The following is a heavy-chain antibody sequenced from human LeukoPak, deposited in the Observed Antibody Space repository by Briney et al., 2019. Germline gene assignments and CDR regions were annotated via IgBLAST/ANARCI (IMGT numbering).Heavy chain of an antibody. CDR1: GYTFTGYY. J-gene: IGHJ6*03. Sequence: ASVKVSCKASGYTFTGYYMHWVRQAPGQGLEWMGWINPNSGGTNYAQKLQGRGTMTRDTSISTAYMELSRLRSDDTAVYYCARGPVRGVILQVYYYYYMDVWGKGTTVTTSS. CDR3: ARGPVRGVILQVYYYYYMDV. V-gene: IGHV1-2*02. D-gene: IGHD3-10*01. CDR2: INPNSGGT.